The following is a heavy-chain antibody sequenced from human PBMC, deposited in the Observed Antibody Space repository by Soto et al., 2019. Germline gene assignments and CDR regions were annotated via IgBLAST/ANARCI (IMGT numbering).Heavy chain of an antibody. CDR2: IFHSGNT. Sequence: QMQLQESGPGLVKPSETLSLTCVVSGGYITGSDWWTWVRQSPEKGLEWIGEIFHSGNTNYSPSLKSRVTISLDKSANQFSLKVHSVTAADTAVYYCANRPFFEWSPYYGLDGWCPGTTV. CDR1: GGYITGSDW. D-gene: IGHD3-3*02. J-gene: IGHJ6*02. V-gene: IGHV4-4*02. CDR3: ANRPFFEWSPYYGLDG.